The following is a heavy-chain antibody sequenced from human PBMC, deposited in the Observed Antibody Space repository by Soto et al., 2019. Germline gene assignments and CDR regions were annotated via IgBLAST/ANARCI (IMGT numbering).Heavy chain of an antibody. V-gene: IGHV1-69*12. D-gene: IGHD3-22*01. J-gene: IGHJ3*02. CDR2: IIPIFGTA. CDR1: GGTFSSYA. Sequence: QVQLVQSGAEVKKPGSSVKVSCKASGGTFSSYAISWVRQAPGQGLEWMGGIIPIFGTANYAQKFQGRVTITADESTSTGYMELSSLRSEDTAVYYCASWGYYDSSGPAPDAFDIWGQGTMVTVSS. CDR3: ASWGYYDSSGPAPDAFDI.